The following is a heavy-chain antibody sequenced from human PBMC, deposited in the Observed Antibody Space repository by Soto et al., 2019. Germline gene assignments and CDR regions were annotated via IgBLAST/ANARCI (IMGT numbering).Heavy chain of an antibody. Sequence: GGSLRLSCAASGFTFSSYAMHWVRQAPGKGLEWVAFISYDGSNKYYADSVKGRFTISRDNSKNTLYLQMNSLRAEDTAVYYCARDSSSWYEVGFDYWGQGTLVTVSS. CDR2: ISYDGSNK. J-gene: IGHJ4*02. D-gene: IGHD6-13*01. CDR3: ARDSSSWYEVGFDY. V-gene: IGHV3-30*04. CDR1: GFTFSSYA.